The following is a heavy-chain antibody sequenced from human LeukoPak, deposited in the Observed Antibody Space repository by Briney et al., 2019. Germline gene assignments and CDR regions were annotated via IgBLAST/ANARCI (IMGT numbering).Heavy chain of an antibody. Sequence: ASVKVSCKASGYTFTGYYMHWVRQAPGQGLEWMGRINPNSGGTNYAQKFQGRVTMTRDTSISTAYMELSRLRSDDTAVYYCARGDILSGYYSVYHYYLDVWGKGTTVTVSS. D-gene: IGHD3-9*01. J-gene: IGHJ6*03. CDR1: GYTFTGYY. CDR3: ARGDILSGYYSVYHYYLDV. CDR2: INPNSGGT. V-gene: IGHV1-2*06.